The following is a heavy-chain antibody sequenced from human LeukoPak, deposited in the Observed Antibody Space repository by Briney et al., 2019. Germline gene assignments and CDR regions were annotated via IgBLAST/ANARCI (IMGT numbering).Heavy chain of an antibody. CDR3: ARLGYYYDSSWDY. CDR2: IYPGDSDT. CDR1: GYIFTSYW. V-gene: IGHV5-51*01. D-gene: IGHD3-22*01. J-gene: IGHJ4*02. Sequence: GGSLQISCKGSGYIFTSYWIGWVRQVPGKGLEWMGIIYPGDSDTRYSPSFQGQVTISADKSISPAYLQWSSLKASDTAMYYCARLGYYYDSSWDYWGQGTLVTVSS.